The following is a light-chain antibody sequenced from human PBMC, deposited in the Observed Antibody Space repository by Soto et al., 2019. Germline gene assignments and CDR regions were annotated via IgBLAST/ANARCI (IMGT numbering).Light chain of an antibody. Sequence: DIPMTQSPSSLSASVGDRVTITCRASQSISSYLNWYQQKPGKAPKLLIYAASSLQSGVPSRFSGSGSGTDFTLTISSLHPEDFATYYRQHSYSAFGYTFGQGTKLEIK. V-gene: IGKV1-39*01. CDR3: QHSYSAFGYT. J-gene: IGKJ2*01. CDR2: AAS. CDR1: QSISSY.